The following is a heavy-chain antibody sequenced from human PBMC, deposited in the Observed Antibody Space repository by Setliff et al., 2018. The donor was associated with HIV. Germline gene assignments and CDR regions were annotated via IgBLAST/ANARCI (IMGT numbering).Heavy chain of an antibody. V-gene: IGHV3-30*02. CDR2: IRYDSSNK. CDR3: AKGASGWSPDY. Sequence: GGSLRLSCVASGFTFNDYGMHWVRQAPGKGLEWVTFIRYDSSNKYYADSVKGRLTISRDNSKNMVFLQMNSLRPEDTALYYCAKGASGWSPDYWGQGTLVTVSS. D-gene: IGHD6-19*01. J-gene: IGHJ4*02. CDR1: GFTFNDYG.